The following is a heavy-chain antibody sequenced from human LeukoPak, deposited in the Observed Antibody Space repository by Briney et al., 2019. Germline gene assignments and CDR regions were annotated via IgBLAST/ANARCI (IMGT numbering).Heavy chain of an antibody. CDR1: GFTFSSYG. V-gene: IGHV3-30*03. CDR2: ISYDGSNK. Sequence: GGSLRLSCAASGFTFSSYGMHWVRQAPGKGLEWVAVISYDGSNKYYADSVRGRFTISRDNSKNTPYLQMNSLRAEDTAVYYCARGGIAARSGMGSYYYMDVWGKGTTVTVSS. J-gene: IGHJ6*03. D-gene: IGHD6-13*01. CDR3: ARGGIAARSGMGSYYYMDV.